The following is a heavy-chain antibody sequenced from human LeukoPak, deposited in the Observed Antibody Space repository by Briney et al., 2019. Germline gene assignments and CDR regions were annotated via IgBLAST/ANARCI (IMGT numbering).Heavy chain of an antibody. V-gene: IGHV1-18*01. CDR2: ISGYNGNT. D-gene: IGHD2-15*01. J-gene: IGHJ4*02. Sequence: ASVKVSCKTSGYTFMSYGISWVRQAPGQALEWMGLISGYNGNTEYAQNVQGRVTLTTDRSTGTAYTELRRLRSDETAIYYCARILVVTGWYVAGRDFDYWGRGTLITVSS. CDR3: ARILVVTGWYVAGRDFDY. CDR1: GYTFMSYG.